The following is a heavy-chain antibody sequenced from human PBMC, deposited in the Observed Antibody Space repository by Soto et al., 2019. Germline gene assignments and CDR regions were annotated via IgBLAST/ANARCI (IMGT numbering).Heavy chain of an antibody. J-gene: IGHJ4*02. Sequence: GSLRLSCXASGFTFSAYAMNWVRQAPGKGLEWVSRITGPGNNIYYADSVKGRFTISRDNSKDTVYLQMSSLRVEDTAVYYCARERRSSSSDYFDFWGQGTLVTVSS. CDR2: ITGPGNNI. CDR1: GFTFSAYA. CDR3: ARERRSSSSDYFDF. V-gene: IGHV3-23*01. D-gene: IGHD6-6*01.